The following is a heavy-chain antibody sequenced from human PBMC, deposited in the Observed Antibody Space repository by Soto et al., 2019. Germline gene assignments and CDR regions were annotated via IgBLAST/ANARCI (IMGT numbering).Heavy chain of an antibody. V-gene: IGHV4-61*08. J-gene: IGHJ5*02. CDR3: ARIPVDTSMIYWLDP. CDR1: GGSVSSGDYY. D-gene: IGHD5-18*01. Sequence: SETLSLTCTVSGGSVSSGDYYWSWIRQPPGKGLEWIGYIYYSGNTNYNPSLKSRVIISVDTSKNLFSLKLTSVTAADTAVYYCARIPVDTSMIYWLDPWGQGTLVTGSS. CDR2: IYYSGNT.